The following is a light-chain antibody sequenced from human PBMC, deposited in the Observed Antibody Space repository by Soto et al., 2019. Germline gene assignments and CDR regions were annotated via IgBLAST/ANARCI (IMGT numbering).Light chain of an antibody. V-gene: IGKV1-5*01. CDR3: QQYNSYSPLT. J-gene: IGKJ1*01. Sequence: DIQMTQSPSTLSASVGDRVTITCRASQSISSWLAWYQQKPGKAPKLLIYDASSLESGVPSRFSGSGSGTEFTLTICSLQPDDFVTYYCQQYNSYSPLTFGQGTKVEIK. CDR1: QSISSW. CDR2: DAS.